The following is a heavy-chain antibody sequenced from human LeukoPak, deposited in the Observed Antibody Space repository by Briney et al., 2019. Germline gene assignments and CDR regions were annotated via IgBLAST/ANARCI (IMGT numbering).Heavy chain of an antibody. CDR3: ARLEYSSSRSWFDP. Sequence: PSETLSLTCTVPGGSISSYYWSWIRQPAGKGLEWIGRIYTSGSTNYNPSLKSRVTMSVDTSKNQFSLKLSSVTAADTAVYYCARLEYSSSRSWFDPWGQGTLVTVSS. V-gene: IGHV4-4*07. J-gene: IGHJ5*02. CDR1: GGSISSYY. CDR2: IYTSGST. D-gene: IGHD6-6*01.